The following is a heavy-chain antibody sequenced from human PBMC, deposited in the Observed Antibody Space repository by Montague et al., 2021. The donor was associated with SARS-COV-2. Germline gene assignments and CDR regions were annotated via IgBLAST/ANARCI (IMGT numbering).Heavy chain of an antibody. J-gene: IGHJ4*02. CDR3: ASMVRAQVYYFDY. Sequence: SETLSLTCTVSGGSISSSSYYWGWIRQPPGKGLEWIGSIFYSGSTDYNPSLKSRVTISVDTSKNQFSLKLSSVTAADTAVYYCASMVRAQVYYFDYRAREPWSPSPQ. D-gene: IGHD3-10*01. V-gene: IGHV4-39*01. CDR2: IFYSGST. CDR1: GGSISSSSYY.